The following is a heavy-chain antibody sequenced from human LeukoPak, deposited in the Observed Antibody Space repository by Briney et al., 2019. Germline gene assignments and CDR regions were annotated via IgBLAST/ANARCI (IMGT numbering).Heavy chain of an antibody. Sequence: SVKVSCKASRGTFSSYAISWVRPAPGQGREWMGRIIPILGIANYAQKFQGRVTITADKSKSTAYMERSSLRSEDTAVYYCARLVDTEIDWGQGTLVTVAS. CDR2: IIPILGIA. CDR1: RGTFSSYA. V-gene: IGHV1-69*04. J-gene: IGHJ4*02. CDR3: ARLVDTEID. D-gene: IGHD5-18*01.